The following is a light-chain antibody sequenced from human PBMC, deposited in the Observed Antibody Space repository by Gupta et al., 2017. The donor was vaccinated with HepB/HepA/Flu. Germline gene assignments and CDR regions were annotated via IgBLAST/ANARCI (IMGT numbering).Light chain of an antibody. CDR1: QDISDS. V-gene: IGKV1-9*01. Sequence: DIPLTQSPSLLSASVGDRVTITCRASQDISDSLAWYQQKPGKAPKVLIYVASTLHGEVLSRFSGTGSGTEFTLTISSLQPEDFATYYCHHFYSFPPRFGLGTKVEIK. CDR3: HHFYSFPPR. J-gene: IGKJ2*03. CDR2: VAS.